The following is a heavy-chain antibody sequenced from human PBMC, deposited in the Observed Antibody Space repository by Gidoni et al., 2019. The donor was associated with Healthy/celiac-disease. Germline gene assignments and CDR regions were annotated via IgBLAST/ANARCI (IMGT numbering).Heavy chain of an antibody. J-gene: IGHJ4*02. CDR3: ARVPYYYDSSGYYRY. Sequence: VQLVESGGGVVQPGRSLRLSCSASGFTFSSYAMHWVRQAPGKGLEWVAVISYDGSNKYYADSVKGRFTISRDNSKNTLYLQMNSLRAEDTAVYYCARVPYYYDSSGYYRYWGQGTLVTVSS. D-gene: IGHD3-22*01. CDR2: ISYDGSNK. V-gene: IGHV3-30-3*01. CDR1: GFTFSSYA.